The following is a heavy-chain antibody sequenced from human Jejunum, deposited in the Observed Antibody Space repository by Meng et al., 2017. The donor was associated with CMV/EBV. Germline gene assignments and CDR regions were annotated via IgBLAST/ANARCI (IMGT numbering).Heavy chain of an antibody. J-gene: IGHJ4*02. Sequence: GRSFSGYYWSWMRQAPGRGLEWIGAINHSGTANSSPSLKGRVTISIETSTKQFSLKVYSVTAADTAVCYCARGGPRDSSGYLFDYWGRGTLVTVSS. CDR2: INHSGTA. CDR1: GRSFSGYY. D-gene: IGHD3-22*01. CDR3: ARGGPRDSSGYLFDY. V-gene: IGHV4-34*01.